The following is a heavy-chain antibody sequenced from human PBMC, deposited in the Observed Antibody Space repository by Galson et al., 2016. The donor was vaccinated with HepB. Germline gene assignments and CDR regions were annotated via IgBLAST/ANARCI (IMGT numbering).Heavy chain of an antibody. D-gene: IGHD3-9*01. V-gene: IGHV4-39*01. CDR3: VGFPTTYHAIFSCPHDV. Sequence: LSLTCDVSGGSISTSRYFWGWIRQPPGKGPEWIGNNYYRGSTYYPPPLRRRVNISVDTSKNKFSLTLSSVTAADTAVYYCVGFPTTYHAIFSCPHDVWGQGTMVTASA. J-gene: IGHJ3*01. CDR1: GGSISTSRYF. CDR2: NYYRGST.